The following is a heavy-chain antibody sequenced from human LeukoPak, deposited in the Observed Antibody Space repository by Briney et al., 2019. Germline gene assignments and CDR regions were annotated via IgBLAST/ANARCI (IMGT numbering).Heavy chain of an antibody. CDR1: GFTFSSYA. D-gene: IGHD2-8*01. CDR2: ISSSSSYI. Sequence: GGSLRLSCAASGFTFSSYAMHWVRQAPGKGLEWVSSISSSSSYIYYADSVKGRFTISRDNAKNSLYLQMNSLRAEDTAVYYCARAVGYCTNGVCLLDYWGQGTLVTVSS. CDR3: ARAVGYCTNGVCLLDY. J-gene: IGHJ4*02. V-gene: IGHV3-21*01.